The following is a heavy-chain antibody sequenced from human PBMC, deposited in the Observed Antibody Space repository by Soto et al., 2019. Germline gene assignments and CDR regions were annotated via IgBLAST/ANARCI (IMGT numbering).Heavy chain of an antibody. V-gene: IGHV1-8*01. J-gene: IGHJ6*02. D-gene: IGHD2-2*01. CDR3: ARVAGYCSSTSCRPHYGMDV. Sequence: QVQLVQSGAEVKKPGASVKVSCKASGYTFTSYIINRGRQATGEGLVWMGWMNPNSGNTGYAQKFQARVTMTRNSSMSTAYMELSSLRSENTAVYYCARVAGYCSSTSCRPHYGMDVWGQGTTVTVSS. CDR2: MNPNSGNT. CDR1: GYTFTSYI.